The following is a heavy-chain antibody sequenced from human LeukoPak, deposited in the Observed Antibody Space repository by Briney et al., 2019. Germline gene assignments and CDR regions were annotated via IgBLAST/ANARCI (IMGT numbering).Heavy chain of an antibody. CDR1: GFKFADYA. CDR2: TSGDGGST. V-gene: IGHV3-43*02. Sequence: PGGSLRLSCAASGFKFADYAMHWVRQIPGGGLEWVSLTSGDGGSTYYADSVKGRFTISRDNSKNSLYLQMNSLRTEDTALYYCAKDISNYDFWSGFYTWGQGTLVTVSS. CDR3: AKDISNYDFWSGFYT. J-gene: IGHJ5*02. D-gene: IGHD3-3*01.